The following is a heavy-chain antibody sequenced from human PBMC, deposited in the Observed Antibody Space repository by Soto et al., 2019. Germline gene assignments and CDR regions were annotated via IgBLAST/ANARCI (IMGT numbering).Heavy chain of an antibody. Sequence: QVPLVESGGGVVQPGRSLRLSCAASGFTFSSYAMHWVRQAPGKGLEWVAVISYDGSNKYYADSVKGRFTISRDNSKNTLYLQMNSLRAEDTAVYYCARDDELELPFGYWGQGTLVTVSS. CDR1: GFTFSSYA. CDR3: ARDDELELPFGY. CDR2: ISYDGSNK. V-gene: IGHV3-30-3*01. D-gene: IGHD1-7*01. J-gene: IGHJ4*02.